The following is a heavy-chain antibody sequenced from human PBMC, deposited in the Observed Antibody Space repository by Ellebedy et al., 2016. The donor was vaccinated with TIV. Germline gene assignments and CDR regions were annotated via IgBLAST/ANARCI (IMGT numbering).Heavy chain of an antibody. CDR3: AKSLTAVAGRLDY. Sequence: GESLKISXAASGFTFSSYAMSWVRQAPGKGLEWVSAISGSGGSTYYADSVKGRFTISRDNSKNTLYLQMNSLRAEDTAVYYCAKSLTAVAGRLDYWGQGTLVTVSS. D-gene: IGHD6-19*01. CDR1: GFTFSSYA. V-gene: IGHV3-23*01. CDR2: ISGSGGST. J-gene: IGHJ4*02.